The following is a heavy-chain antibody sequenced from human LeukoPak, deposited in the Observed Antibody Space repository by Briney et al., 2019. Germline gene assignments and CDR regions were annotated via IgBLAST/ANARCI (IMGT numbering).Heavy chain of an antibody. J-gene: IGHJ5*02. Sequence: SQTLSLICAVSGGSISSGGYSWSWIRQPPGKGLEWIGYIYHSGSTYYNPSLKSRVTISVDRSKNQFSLKLSSVTAADTAVYYCARVGTDTFGGVIVANWFDPWGQGTLVTVSS. CDR3: ARVGTDTFGGVIVANWFDP. V-gene: IGHV4-30-2*01. CDR1: GGSISSGGYS. D-gene: IGHD3-16*02. CDR2: IYHSGST.